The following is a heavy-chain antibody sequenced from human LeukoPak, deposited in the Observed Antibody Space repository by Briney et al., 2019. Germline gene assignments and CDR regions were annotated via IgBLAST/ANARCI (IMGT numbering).Heavy chain of an antibody. CDR3: ARRSQRWLQQYYFDY. J-gene: IGHJ4*02. D-gene: IGHD5-24*01. Sequence: SETLSLTCTVSGGSITSSGHYWSWIRQPPGKGLEWIGSIYYSGSTYYNPSLKSRVTISVDTSKNQFSLKLSSVTAADTAVYYCARRSQRWLQQYYFDYWGQGTLVTVSS. V-gene: IGHV4-39*01. CDR1: GGSITSSGHY. CDR2: IYYSGST.